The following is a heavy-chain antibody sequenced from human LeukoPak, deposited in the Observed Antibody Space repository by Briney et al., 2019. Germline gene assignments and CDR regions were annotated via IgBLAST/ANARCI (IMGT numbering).Heavy chain of an antibody. CDR1: GFTFDDYA. V-gene: IGHV3-9*01. Sequence: PGGSLRLSCAASGFTFDDYAMHWVRQAPGKGLEWVSGISWNSGSIGYADSVKGRFIISRDNAKNSLDLQMNSLRAEDTAVYSCARGPDYGDRLDYFDYWGQGTLVTVSS. CDR3: ARGPDYGDRLDYFDY. CDR2: ISWNSGSI. D-gene: IGHD4-17*01. J-gene: IGHJ4*02.